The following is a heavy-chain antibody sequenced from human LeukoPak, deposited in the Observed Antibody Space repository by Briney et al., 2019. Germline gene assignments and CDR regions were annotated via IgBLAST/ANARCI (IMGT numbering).Heavy chain of an antibody. J-gene: IGHJ4*02. CDR2: ISYDGSNK. Sequence: PGGSLRLSCAASGFTFSSYGMHWVRQAPGKGLEWVAVISYDGSNKYYADSVKGRFTISRYNSKNTLYLQMNSLRAEDTAVYYCAKEKWGVAVAGPFDYWGQGTLVTVSS. V-gene: IGHV3-30*18. D-gene: IGHD6-19*01. CDR3: AKEKWGVAVAGPFDY. CDR1: GFTFSSYG.